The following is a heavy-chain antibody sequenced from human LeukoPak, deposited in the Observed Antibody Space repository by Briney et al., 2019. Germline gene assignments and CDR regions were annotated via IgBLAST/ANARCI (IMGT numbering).Heavy chain of an antibody. D-gene: IGHD3-22*01. CDR1: GFTFSSYG. V-gene: IGHV3-30*02. CDR3: AKDQYYYDSSGYTDY. Sequence: GGSLRLSCAASGFTFSSYGMHWVRQAPGMGLEWVAFTRYDGSNKYYADSVKGRFTISRDNSKNTLYLQMNSLRAEDTAVYYCAKDQYYYDSSGYTDYWGQGTLVTVSS. CDR2: TRYDGSNK. J-gene: IGHJ4*02.